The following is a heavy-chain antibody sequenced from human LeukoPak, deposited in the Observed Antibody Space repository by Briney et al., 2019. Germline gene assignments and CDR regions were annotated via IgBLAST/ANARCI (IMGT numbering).Heavy chain of an antibody. D-gene: IGHD1-26*01. CDR1: GFTFNGYS. Sequence: PGGSLRLSCAASGFTFNGYSMNWVRQAPGKGLEWVSSISSSSSYIYYADSVKGRFTISRDNAKNSLYLQMNSLRAEDTAVYYCASLYSGSYLLDYWGQGTLVTVSS. J-gene: IGHJ4*02. CDR2: ISSSSSYI. V-gene: IGHV3-21*01. CDR3: ASLYSGSYLLDY.